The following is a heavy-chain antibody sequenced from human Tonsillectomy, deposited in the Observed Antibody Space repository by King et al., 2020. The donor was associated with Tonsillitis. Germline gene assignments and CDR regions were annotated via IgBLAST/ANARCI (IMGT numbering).Heavy chain of an antibody. V-gene: IGHV4-34*01. J-gene: IGHJ4*02. CDR1: GGSFTGYY. CDR3: ARGSSFDY. Sequence: VQLQQWGAGLLKPSETLSLTCAVYGGSFTGYYWSWIRQPPGKGLEWIGEINHSGSTNYIPSLKSRVTISVDTSKNQFSLNLSSVTAADTAVYYCARGSSFDYWGQGTLVTVSS. CDR2: INHSGST.